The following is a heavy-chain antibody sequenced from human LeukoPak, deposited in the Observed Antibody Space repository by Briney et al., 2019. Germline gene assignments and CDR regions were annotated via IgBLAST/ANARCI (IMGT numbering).Heavy chain of an antibody. CDR2: MNPNSGNT. J-gene: IGHJ1*01. D-gene: IGHD6-19*01. Sequence: ASVKVSCKASGYTFTSCDISWVRQATGQGLEWMGWMNPNSGNTGYAQTFQGRVTMTRNTSISTAYMELSSLRSEDTAVYYCARGLRDSSGREYFQHWGQGTLVTVSS. V-gene: IGHV1-8*01. CDR3: ARGLRDSSGREYFQH. CDR1: GYTFTSCD.